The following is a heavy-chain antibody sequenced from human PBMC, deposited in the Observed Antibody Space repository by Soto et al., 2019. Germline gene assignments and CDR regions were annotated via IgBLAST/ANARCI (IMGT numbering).Heavy chain of an antibody. CDR3: AGGGGSCSGGSCYSRYYYYGMDV. Sequence: QVQLQESGPGLVKPSETLSLTCTVSGGSISSYYWSWIRQPAGKGLEWIGRIYTSGSTNYNPSLKSRVTMSVETSKNQFSLKLSFVTAADTVGYYCAGGGGSCSGGSCYSRYYYYGMDVWGQGTTVTVSS. V-gene: IGHV4-4*07. J-gene: IGHJ6*02. CDR1: GGSISSYY. CDR2: IYTSGST. D-gene: IGHD2-15*01.